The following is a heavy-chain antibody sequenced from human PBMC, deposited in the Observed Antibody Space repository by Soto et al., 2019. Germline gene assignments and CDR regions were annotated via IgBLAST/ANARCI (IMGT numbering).Heavy chain of an antibody. CDR1: GFPFSSYD. CDR3: ARGITGTYYYYYGMDV. J-gene: IGHJ6*02. D-gene: IGHD1-20*01. V-gene: IGHV3-13*01. CDR2: IGTAGDT. Sequence: GGSLRLSCAASGFPFSSYDMHWVRQATGKGLEWVSAIGTAGDTYYPGSVKGRFTISRENAKNSLYLQMNSLRAEDTAVYYCARGITGTYYYYYGMDVWGQGTTVTVSS.